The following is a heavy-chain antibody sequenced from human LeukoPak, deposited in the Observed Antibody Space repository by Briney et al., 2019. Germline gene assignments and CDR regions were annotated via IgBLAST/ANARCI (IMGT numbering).Heavy chain of an antibody. CDR3: AIPRGYCSGGSCSDAFDI. CDR2: IYHSGST. J-gene: IGHJ3*02. Sequence: SETLSLTCTVSGGSISSGGYYWSWIRQPPGKGLEWIGEIYHSGSTNYNPSLKSRVTISVDKSKNQFSLKLSSVTAADTAVYYCAIPRGYCSGGSCSDAFDIWGQGTMVTVSS. CDR1: GGSISSGGYY. D-gene: IGHD2-15*01. V-gene: IGHV4-30-2*01.